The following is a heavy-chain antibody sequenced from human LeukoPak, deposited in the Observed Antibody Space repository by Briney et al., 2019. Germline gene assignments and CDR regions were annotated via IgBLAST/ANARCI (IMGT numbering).Heavy chain of an antibody. D-gene: IGHD4-17*01. J-gene: IGHJ6*03. Sequence: GGSLRLSCAASGFTFSSYGMHWVRQAPGKGLEWVAVIWYDGSNKYYADSVKGRFTISRDNSKNTLYLQMNSLRAEDTAVYYCAKAGSAYGDYDYYYYYMDVWGKGTTVTASS. CDR1: GFTFSSYG. CDR2: IWYDGSNK. CDR3: AKAGSAYGDYDYYYYYMDV. V-gene: IGHV3-33*06.